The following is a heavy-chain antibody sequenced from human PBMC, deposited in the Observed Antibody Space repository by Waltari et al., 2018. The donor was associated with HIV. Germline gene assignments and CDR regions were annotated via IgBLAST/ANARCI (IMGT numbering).Heavy chain of an antibody. CDR2: ISSSGSTI. D-gene: IGHD1-26*01. J-gene: IGHJ4*02. CDR1: GFTFSSYE. Sequence: LSCAASGFTFSSYEMNWVRQAPGKGLEWVSYISSSGSTIYYADSVKGRFTISRDNAKNSLYLQMNSLRAEDTAVYYCARDRAAGVSGSYYTPFDYWGQGTLVTVSS. CDR3: ARDRAAGVSGSYYTPFDY. V-gene: IGHV3-48*03.